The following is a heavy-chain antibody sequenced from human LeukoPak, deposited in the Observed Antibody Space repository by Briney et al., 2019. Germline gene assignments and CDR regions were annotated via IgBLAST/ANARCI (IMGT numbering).Heavy chain of an antibody. Sequence: ASVKVSCKASGYTFTSYGISWVRQAPGQGLEWMGWISAYNGNTNYAQKLQGRVTMTTDTSTSTAYMELRSLRSDDTAVYYCAREGYSVYYYYYMDVWGKGTTVTVSS. CDR3: AREGYSVYYYYYMDV. V-gene: IGHV1-18*01. CDR2: ISAYNGNT. J-gene: IGHJ6*03. D-gene: IGHD5-18*01. CDR1: GYTFTSYG.